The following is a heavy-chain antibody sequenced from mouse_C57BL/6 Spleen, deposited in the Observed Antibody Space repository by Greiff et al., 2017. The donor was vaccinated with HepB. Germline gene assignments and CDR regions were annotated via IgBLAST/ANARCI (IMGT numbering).Heavy chain of an antibody. CDR2: IYPRSGNT. CDR3: ARSRGNYGFFYY. J-gene: IGHJ2*01. V-gene: IGHV1-81*01. CDR1: GYTFTSYG. D-gene: IGHD2-1*01. Sequence: VKLMESGAELARPGASVKLSCKASGYTFTSYGISWVKQRTGQGLEWIGEIYPRSGNTYYNEKFKGKATLTADKSSSTAYMELRSLTSEDSAVYFCARSRGNYGFFYYWGQGTTLTVSS.